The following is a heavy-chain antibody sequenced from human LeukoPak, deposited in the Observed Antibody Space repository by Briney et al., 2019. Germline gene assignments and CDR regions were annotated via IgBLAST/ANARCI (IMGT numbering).Heavy chain of an antibody. CDR2: FDPEDGET. V-gene: IGHV1-24*01. Sequence: ASAKVSCKASGYTFTSYYMHWVRQAPGKGLEWMGGFDPEDGETIYAQKFQGRVTMTEDTSTDTAYMELSSLRSEDTAVYYCATSRPLDYGMDVWGQGTTVTVSS. J-gene: IGHJ6*02. CDR3: ATSRPLDYGMDV. CDR1: GYTFTSYY.